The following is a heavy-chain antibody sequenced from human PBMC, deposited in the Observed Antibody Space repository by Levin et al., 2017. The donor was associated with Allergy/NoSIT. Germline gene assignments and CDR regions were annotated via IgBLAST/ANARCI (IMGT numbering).Heavy chain of an antibody. CDR3: ARVWAAAAGIGDY. J-gene: IGHJ4*02. D-gene: IGHD6-13*01. CDR1: GFTFSDYY. CDR2: ISGSGSTT. Sequence: GESLKISCAASGFTFSDYYMTWIRQAPGKGLEWVSYISGSGSTTSYADSVKGRFTISRDNAKNSLYLQMNSLRAEDTAVYYCARVWAAAAGIGDYWGQGTLVTVSS. V-gene: IGHV3-11*01.